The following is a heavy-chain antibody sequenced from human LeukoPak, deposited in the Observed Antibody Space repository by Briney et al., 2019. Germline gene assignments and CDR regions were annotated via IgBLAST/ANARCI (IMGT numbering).Heavy chain of an antibody. CDR2: ISAYNGNT. CDR3: ARDHYYGGNRNDFDY. V-gene: IGHV1-18*01. Sequence: GASVKVSCKASGYTFTSYGISWVRQAPGQGLDWMGWISAYNGNTNYAQKLQGRVTMTTDTSTSTAYMELRSLRSDDTAVYYCARDHYYGGNRNDFDYWGQGTLVTVSS. J-gene: IGHJ4*02. CDR1: GYTFTSYG. D-gene: IGHD4-23*01.